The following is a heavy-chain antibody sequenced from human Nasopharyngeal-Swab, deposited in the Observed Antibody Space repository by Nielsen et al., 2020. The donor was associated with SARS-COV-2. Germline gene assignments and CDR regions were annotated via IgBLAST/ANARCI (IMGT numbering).Heavy chain of an antibody. CDR3: ARGGYYGSGSYFHYFYGMDV. CDR1: GGTFSSYA. D-gene: IGHD3-10*01. Sequence: SVKVSCKASGGTFSSYAISWVRQAPGQGLEWMGGIIPIFGTANYAQKFQGRVTITADESTSTAYMELSSLRSEDTAVYYCARGGYYGSGSYFHYFYGMDVWGQGTTVTVSS. CDR2: IIPIFGTA. V-gene: IGHV1-69*13. J-gene: IGHJ6*02.